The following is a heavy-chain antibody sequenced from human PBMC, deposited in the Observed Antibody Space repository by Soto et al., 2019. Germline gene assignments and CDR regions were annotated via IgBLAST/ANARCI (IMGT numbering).Heavy chain of an antibody. CDR2: IYYSGST. V-gene: IGHV4-59*12. CDR3: ARDGSTSFYFGMDV. Sequence: SETLSLTCTVSGGSLISYYWSWIRQPPEKALEWIGYIYYSGSTNYNPSLKSRVTISVDTSKNQFSLKLRSVTAADTAVYYCARDGSTSFYFGMDVWGQGTTVTVSS. CDR1: GGSLISYY. J-gene: IGHJ6*02. D-gene: IGHD2-2*01.